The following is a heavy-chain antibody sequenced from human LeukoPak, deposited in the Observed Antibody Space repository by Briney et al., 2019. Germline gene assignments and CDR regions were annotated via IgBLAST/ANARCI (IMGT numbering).Heavy chain of an antibody. V-gene: IGHV3-21*01. Sequence: GGSLRLSCAASGFTFSSYSMNWVRQAPGKGLEWVSSITSSSSYIYYADSVKGRFTISRDNAKNSLYLQMNSLRAEDTAVYYCARDPSLNGDYDCFWYFDLWGRGTLVTVSS. CDR1: GFTFSSYS. CDR3: ARDPSLNGDYDCFWYFDL. CDR2: ITSSSSYI. J-gene: IGHJ2*01. D-gene: IGHD4-17*01.